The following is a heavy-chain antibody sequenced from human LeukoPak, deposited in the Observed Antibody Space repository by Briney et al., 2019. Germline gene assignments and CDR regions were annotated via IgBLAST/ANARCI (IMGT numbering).Heavy chain of an antibody. V-gene: IGHV4-59*01. J-gene: IGHJ4*02. CDR3: ARMYSGTSYYFDF. CDR1: GVSISDYH. Sequence: PSETLSLTCSVSGVSISDYHWIWIRQPPAKGLEWMGYFSYSGSTRYNPSLKSRVTMSVDTSKNQLSLRLISVAAADTAVYYCARMYSGTSYYFDFWGQGTLVTVS. CDR2: FSYSGST. D-gene: IGHD1-26*01.